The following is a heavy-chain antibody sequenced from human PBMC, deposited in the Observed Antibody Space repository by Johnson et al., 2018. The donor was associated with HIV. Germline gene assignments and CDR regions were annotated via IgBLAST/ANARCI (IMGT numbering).Heavy chain of an antibody. V-gene: IGHV3-30-3*01. Sequence: QVQLVESGGGVVQPGMSLRLSCAASGFTFSNYAVHWVRQAPGKGLEWVALISYDGSNKYYADSVKGRFTISRDNSKNTLYLQMNSLRAEDTALYYCAKDFGIVVVKSAFDIWGQGTMVTVSS. J-gene: IGHJ3*02. D-gene: IGHD3-22*01. CDR2: ISYDGSNK. CDR3: AKDFGIVVVKSAFDI. CDR1: GFTFSNYA.